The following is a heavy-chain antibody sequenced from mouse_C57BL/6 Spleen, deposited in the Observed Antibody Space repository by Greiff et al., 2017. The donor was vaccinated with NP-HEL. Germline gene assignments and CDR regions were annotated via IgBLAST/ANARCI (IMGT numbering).Heavy chain of an antibody. V-gene: IGHV5-17*01. CDR2: ISSGSSTI. D-gene: IGHD1-3*01. CDR1: GFTFSDYG. Sequence: EVQVVESGGGLVKPGGSLKLSCAASGFTFSDYGMHWVRQAPEKGLEWVAYISSGSSTIYYADTVKGRFTISRDNAKNTLFLHMTSMRSEDTAMYYCARKSIPMDYWGQGTSVTVSS. CDR3: ARKSIPMDY. J-gene: IGHJ4*01.